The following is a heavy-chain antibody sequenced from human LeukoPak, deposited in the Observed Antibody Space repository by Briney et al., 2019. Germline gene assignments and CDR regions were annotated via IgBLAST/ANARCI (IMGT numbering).Heavy chain of an antibody. CDR1: GFTFNTYS. V-gene: IGHV3-48*02. CDR2: ISSSSNTI. CDR3: ARVRSSWYYFDY. D-gene: IGHD6-13*01. J-gene: IGHJ4*02. Sequence: PEGSLRLSCVASGFTFNTYSMIWVRQAPGKGLEWVSYISSSSNTIQYADSVKGRFTISRDNAKNSLYLQMNSLRDEDTAVYYCARVRSSWYYFDYWGQGTLVTVSS.